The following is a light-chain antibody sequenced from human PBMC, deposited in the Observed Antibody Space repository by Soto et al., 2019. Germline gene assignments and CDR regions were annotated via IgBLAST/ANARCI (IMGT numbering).Light chain of an antibody. Sequence: DIVMTQSPDSLAVSLGDRATINCKSNQSVLYSPNSKNYLAWYQQKLGQPPKLLIYWASTRESGVPARFSGGGSGTDFTLTISNLQAEDVAVYFCQQYYTTPWTFGQGTKVEIK. CDR1: QSVLYSPNSKNY. J-gene: IGKJ1*01. V-gene: IGKV4-1*01. CDR2: WAS. CDR3: QQYYTTPWT.